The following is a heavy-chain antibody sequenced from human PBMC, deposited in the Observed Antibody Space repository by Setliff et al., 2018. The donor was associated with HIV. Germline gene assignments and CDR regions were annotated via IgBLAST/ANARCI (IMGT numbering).Heavy chain of an antibody. D-gene: IGHD6-19*01. Sequence: PGGSLRLSCAASGFTVSSNYMSWIRQAPGKGLVWVSTISADGERTYYPDSVKGRFTISRDNAKNSLYLQMNSLRDEDTAVYYCASGGWSTYYYYGMDVWGQGTTVTVSS. CDR1: GFTVSSNY. V-gene: IGHV3-11*04. CDR2: ISADGERT. J-gene: IGHJ6*02. CDR3: ASGGWSTYYYYGMDV.